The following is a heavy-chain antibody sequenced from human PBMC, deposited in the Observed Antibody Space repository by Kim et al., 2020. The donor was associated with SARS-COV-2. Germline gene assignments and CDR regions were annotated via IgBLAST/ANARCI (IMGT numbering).Heavy chain of an antibody. CDR1: GGSISSGDYY. CDR2: IYYSGST. CDR3: ARDHISYYYDSSGSYAFDI. D-gene: IGHD3-22*01. Sequence: SETLSLTCTVSGGSISSGDYYWSWIRQPPGKGLEWIGYIYYSGSTYYNPSLKSRVTISVDTSKNQFSLKLSSVTAADTAVYYCARDHISYYYDSSGSYAFDIWGQGTMVTVSS. V-gene: IGHV4-30-4*01. J-gene: IGHJ3*02.